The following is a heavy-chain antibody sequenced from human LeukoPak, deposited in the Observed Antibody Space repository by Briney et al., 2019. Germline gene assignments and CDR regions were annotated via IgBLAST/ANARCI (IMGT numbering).Heavy chain of an antibody. CDR2: ISVSGSA. CDR1: GFTLSSYG. J-gene: IGHJ4*02. CDR3: SKAPVTTCSGAYCYPFDY. D-gene: IGHD2-21*01. V-gene: IGHV3-23*01. Sequence: PGGSLRLSCTASGFTLSSYGMSWVRQAPGKGLEWVSAISVSGSAYHADSVKARFTISRDSSKSTLYLQMHRLRAEDAAVYYCSKAPVTTCSGAYCYPFDYWGQGTLVTVSS.